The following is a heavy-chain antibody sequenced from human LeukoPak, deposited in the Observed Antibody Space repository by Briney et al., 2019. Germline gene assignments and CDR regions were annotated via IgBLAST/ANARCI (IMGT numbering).Heavy chain of an antibody. Sequence: GGSLRLSCAASGFTFSSYAMTWVRQAPGKGLEWVSGISGSGGSTYYADSVKGRFTISRDNSKNTLYLQMNSLRAEDTAVYYCARWTMDIVGATTGFDYWGQGTLVTVSS. V-gene: IGHV3-23*01. CDR1: GFTFSSYA. D-gene: IGHD1-26*01. CDR2: ISGSGGST. CDR3: ARWTMDIVGATTGFDY. J-gene: IGHJ4*02.